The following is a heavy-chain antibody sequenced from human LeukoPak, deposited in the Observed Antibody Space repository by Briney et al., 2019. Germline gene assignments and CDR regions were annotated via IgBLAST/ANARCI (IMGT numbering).Heavy chain of an antibody. CDR1: GGSISSGGYY. Sequence: SETLSLTCTVSGGSISSGGYYWSWIRQHPGKGLEWIGFIYYSGSAYYNPSLKSRVTISVDTSENQFSLKLSSVTAADTAVYYCARVNYGSATKEDYWGQGTLVTVSS. CDR3: ARVNYGSATKEDY. V-gene: IGHV4-31*03. CDR2: IYYSGSA. D-gene: IGHD3-10*01. J-gene: IGHJ4*02.